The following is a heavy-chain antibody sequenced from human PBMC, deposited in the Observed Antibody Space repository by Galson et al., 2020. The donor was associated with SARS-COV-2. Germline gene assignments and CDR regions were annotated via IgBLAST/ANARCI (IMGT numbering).Heavy chain of an antibody. Sequence: ASVKVSCKASGYTFTSYYMHWVRQAPGQGLEWMGIINPSGGSTSYAQKFQGRVTMTRDTSISTAYMELSRLRSDDTAVYYCARDVAIFGVVIMLHYGMDVWGQGTTVTVSS. V-gene: IGHV1-46*01. CDR2: INPSGGST. J-gene: IGHJ6*02. CDR1: GYTFTSYY. D-gene: IGHD3-3*01. CDR3: ARDVAIFGVVIMLHYGMDV.